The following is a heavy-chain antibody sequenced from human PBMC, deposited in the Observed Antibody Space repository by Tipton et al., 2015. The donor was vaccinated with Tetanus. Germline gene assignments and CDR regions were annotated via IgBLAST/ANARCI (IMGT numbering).Heavy chain of an antibody. Sequence: SLRLSCAASGFTLTTYSINWFRQAPGKGLEWVSSITGSGHITYADSVKGRFTISRDNAKNSLYLQMNTLRDDDTAVYYCARRGEARANWFDAWGQGTLVTVSS. CDR1: GFTLTTYS. CDR2: ITGSGHI. J-gene: IGHJ5*02. CDR3: ARRGEARANWFDA. V-gene: IGHV3-21*01. D-gene: IGHD2-21*01.